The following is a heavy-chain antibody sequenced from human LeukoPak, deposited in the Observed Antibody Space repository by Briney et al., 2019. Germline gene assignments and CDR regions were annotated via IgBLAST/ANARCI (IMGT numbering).Heavy chain of an antibody. CDR3: ARTPDYDFWSGYSEGYYFDY. CDR2: INPNSGGT. Sequence: ASVKVSCKASGYTFTGYYMHWVRQAPGQGLEWMGWINPNSGGTNYAQKFQGRVTMTRDTSISTAYMELSRLRSDDTAVYYCARTPDYDFWSGYSEGYYFDYWGQGTLVTVSS. CDR1: GYTFTGYY. J-gene: IGHJ4*02. D-gene: IGHD3-3*01. V-gene: IGHV1-2*02.